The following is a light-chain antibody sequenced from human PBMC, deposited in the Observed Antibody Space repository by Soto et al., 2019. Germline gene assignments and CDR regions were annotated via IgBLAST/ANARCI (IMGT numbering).Light chain of an antibody. J-gene: IGKJ1*01. CDR2: GIS. CDR3: QQYVTSSPRT. Sequence: EIGLKQSPGTVSLSPGERATLSFRASHTISSSYLAWYQQKPGQAPRLLMYGISRRATGIPDRFSGSGSGTDFTLTVTRLEPEDFAVYYCQQYVTSSPRTFGQGSKVAIK. CDR1: HTISSSY. V-gene: IGKV3-20*01.